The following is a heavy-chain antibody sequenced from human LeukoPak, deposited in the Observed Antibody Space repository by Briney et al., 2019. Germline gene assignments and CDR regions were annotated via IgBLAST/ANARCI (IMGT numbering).Heavy chain of an antibody. CDR1: GGSISSSSYY. D-gene: IGHD3-22*01. J-gene: IGHJ1*01. CDR3: ARGDTSSGYYPYFRH. Sequence: SETLSLTCTVSGGSISSSSYYWSWIRQPPGKGLEWIGYIYYSGSTNYNPSLRSRVTISVDTSKNQFSLRLSSVTAADTAVYYCARGDTSSGYYPYFRHWGQGTLVTVSS. CDR2: IYYSGST. V-gene: IGHV4-61*01.